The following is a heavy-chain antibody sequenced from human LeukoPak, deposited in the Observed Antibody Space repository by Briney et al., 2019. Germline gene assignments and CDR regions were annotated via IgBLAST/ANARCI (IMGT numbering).Heavy chain of an antibody. V-gene: IGHV3-30*18. CDR2: ISYDGSNK. J-gene: IGHJ4*02. CDR1: GFTFSSYG. D-gene: IGHD3-10*01. Sequence: GRSLRLSCAASGFTFSSYGMHWVRQAPGKGLEWVAVISYDGSNKYYADSVKGRFTISRDNSKNTLYLQMNSLRAEDTAVYYCAKGVDTMVRGVIMGFDYWGQGTLVTVSS. CDR3: AKGVDTMVRGVIMGFDY.